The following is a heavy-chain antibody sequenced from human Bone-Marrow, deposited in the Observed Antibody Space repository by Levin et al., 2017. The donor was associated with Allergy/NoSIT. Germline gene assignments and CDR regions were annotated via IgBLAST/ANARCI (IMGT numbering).Heavy chain of an antibody. J-gene: IGHJ5*02. Sequence: ASQTLSLTCTVSGDSISTYFWSWIRQPPGKGLEWIGYIYSSGSTNYNRSLESRVTISTDTSKNQVSLKLRSVTAADTAVYYCATYRITVAGGNWFDPWGQGTLVTVSS. CDR3: ATYRITVAGGNWFDP. V-gene: IGHV4-59*01. D-gene: IGHD6-19*01. CDR1: GDSISTYF. CDR2: IYSSGST.